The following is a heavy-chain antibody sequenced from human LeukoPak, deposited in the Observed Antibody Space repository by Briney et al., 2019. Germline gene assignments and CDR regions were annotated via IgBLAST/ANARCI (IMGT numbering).Heavy chain of an antibody. Sequence: GGSLRLSCAASGFIFSGYAMSWVRQAPGKGLEWVSGISGGGGSTYYADSVKGRFAISRDNSKNRLFLQMNSLRAEDTAVYYCAKAGSGYSYFDHWGQGTLVTVS. CDR3: AKAGSGYSYFDH. J-gene: IGHJ4*02. V-gene: IGHV3-23*01. CDR1: GFIFSGYA. D-gene: IGHD3-22*01. CDR2: ISGGGGST.